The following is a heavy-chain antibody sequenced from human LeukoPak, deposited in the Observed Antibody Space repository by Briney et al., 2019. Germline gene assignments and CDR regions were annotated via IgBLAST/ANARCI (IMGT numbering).Heavy chain of an antibody. CDR3: AKERYSSGWLNWFDP. J-gene: IGHJ5*02. D-gene: IGHD6-19*01. Sequence: PGRSLRLSCAASGFTFSSYGMHWVRQAPGKGLEWVAVIWYDGSNKYYADSVKGRFTISRDNSKNTLYLQMNSLRAEDTAVYYCAKERYSSGWLNWFDPWGQGTLVTVSS. CDR2: IWYDGSNK. CDR1: GFTFSSYG. V-gene: IGHV3-33*06.